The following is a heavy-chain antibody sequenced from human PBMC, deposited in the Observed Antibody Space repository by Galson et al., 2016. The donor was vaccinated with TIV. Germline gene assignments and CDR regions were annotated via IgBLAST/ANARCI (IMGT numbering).Heavy chain of an antibody. D-gene: IGHD2-15*01. CDR3: VRGGYGSGGNCRAGWFDP. CDR1: GGSISNHY. J-gene: IGHJ5*02. Sequence: SETLSLTCTVSGGSISNHYWSWIRQPPGKGLEYIGYIYYSGSTNYNPSLKSRVTISLATSKNQFSLRLSSVTAADTAFYYCVRGGYGSGGNCRAGWFDPWGQGTLVTVSS. V-gene: IGHV4-59*11. CDR2: IYYSGST.